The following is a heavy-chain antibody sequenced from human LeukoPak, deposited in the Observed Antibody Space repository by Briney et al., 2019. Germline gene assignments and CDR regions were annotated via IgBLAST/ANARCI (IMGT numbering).Heavy chain of an antibody. Sequence: GGSLRLSCAASGFTFSSYAMSWVRQAPGKGLEWVSTISGSGGGTYYADSVKGQFTISRDNSKNTLYLQMNSLRAEDTALYYCAKLLDSSGRGYFDYWGQGTLVTVSS. V-gene: IGHV3-23*01. D-gene: IGHD6-19*01. CDR1: GFTFSSYA. CDR3: AKLLDSSGRGYFDY. CDR2: ISGSGGGT. J-gene: IGHJ4*02.